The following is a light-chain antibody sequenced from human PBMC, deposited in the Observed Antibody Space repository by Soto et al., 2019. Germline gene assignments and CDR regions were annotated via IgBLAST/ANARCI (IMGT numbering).Light chain of an antibody. Sequence: QSVLTQPASVSGSPGQSITISCTGTSSDVGGYNYVSWYQQHPGKATKLMIYNVSNRPSVLSNRFSASKSGNTASLTISRLQAEDEGHYYCSSFTSTNTVLFGGGTKLTVL. CDR2: NVS. J-gene: IGLJ2*01. CDR1: SSDVGGYNY. CDR3: SSFTSTNTVL. V-gene: IGLV2-14*01.